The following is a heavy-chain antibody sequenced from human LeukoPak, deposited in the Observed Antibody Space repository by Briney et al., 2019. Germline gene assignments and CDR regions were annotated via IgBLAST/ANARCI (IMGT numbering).Heavy chain of an antibody. J-gene: IGHJ4*02. V-gene: IGHV3-23*01. CDR3: AKDPAAIRVGDY. D-gene: IGHD3-10*01. CDR2: ISGSGGST. CDR1: GFTFDDYA. Sequence: GGSLRLSCAASGFTFDDYAMHWVRQAPGKGLEWVSAISGSGGSTYYADSVKGRFTISRDNSKNTLYLQMNSLRAEDTAVYYCAKDPAAIRVGDYWGQGTLVTVSS.